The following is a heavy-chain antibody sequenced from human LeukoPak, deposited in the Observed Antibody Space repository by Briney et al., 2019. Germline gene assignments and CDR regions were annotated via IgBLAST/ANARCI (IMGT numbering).Heavy chain of an antibody. CDR1: GFTLSSYT. J-gene: IGHJ1*01. CDR3: VKADYYDTSNYYYRYFQY. CDR2: ISSNGGST. V-gene: IGHV3-64D*09. Sequence: GGSLRLSCSASGFTLSSYTMHWVRQAPGKGLEYVSAISSNGGSTYYADSVKGRFTISRDNSKNTLYLQMSSLRAEDTAAYYCVKADYYDTSNYYYRYFQYWGQGTLVTVSS. D-gene: IGHD3-22*01.